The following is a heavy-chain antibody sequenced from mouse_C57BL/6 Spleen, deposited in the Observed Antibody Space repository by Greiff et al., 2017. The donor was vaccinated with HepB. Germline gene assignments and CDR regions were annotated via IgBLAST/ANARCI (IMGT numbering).Heavy chain of an antibody. CDR3: VGGYGSSYDWYFDV. V-gene: IGHV10-1*01. D-gene: IGHD1-1*01. CDR2: IRSKSNNYAT. J-gene: IGHJ1*03. Sequence: EVQLVESGGGLVQPKGSLKLSCAASGFSFNTYAMNWVRQAPGKGLEWVARIRSKSNNYATYYADSVKDRFTISRDDSESMLYLQMNNLKTEDTAMYYCVGGYGSSYDWYFDVWGTGTTVTVSS. CDR1: GFSFNTYA.